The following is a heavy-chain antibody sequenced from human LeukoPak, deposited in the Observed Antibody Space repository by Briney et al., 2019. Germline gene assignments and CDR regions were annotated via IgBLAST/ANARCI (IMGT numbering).Heavy chain of an antibody. V-gene: IGHV3-43*02. CDR1: GFTFDDCD. CDR3: AKGLDASGTYSPNWFDP. CDR2: ISGNGVSR. D-gene: IGHD3-10*01. J-gene: IGHJ5*02. Sequence: GESLRLSCAVSGFTFDDCDMHWVRQAPGKGLEWVSFISGNGVSRFYADFVKGRFTISRDNSKNSLYLQMNSLRTEDTALYYCAKGLDASGTYSPNWFDPWGQGTLVTVSS.